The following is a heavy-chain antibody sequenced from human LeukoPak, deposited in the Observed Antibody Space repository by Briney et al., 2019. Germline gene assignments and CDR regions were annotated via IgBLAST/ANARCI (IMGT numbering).Heavy chain of an antibody. CDR2: MNYSGRT. CDR1: GGSFSGYY. D-gene: IGHD2-2*01. J-gene: IGHJ4*02. Sequence: SETLSLTCAVYGGSFSGYYWSWIRQPPGKGLEWIGEMNYSGRTNNNPSLKSRVTISVDTSKNQFSLKLSSVTAADTAVYYCARDLGYWSSTSCPFDYWGQRTLVTVSS. V-gene: IGHV4-34*01. CDR3: ARDLGYWSSTSCPFDY.